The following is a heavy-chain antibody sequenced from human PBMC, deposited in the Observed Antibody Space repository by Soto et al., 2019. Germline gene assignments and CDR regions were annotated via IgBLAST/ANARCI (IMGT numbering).Heavy chain of an antibody. CDR1: GSTFTSSA. Sequence: SGKVSCKASGSTFTSSAVQWVRQARGQRLEWIGWIVVGSVNTKYAQKFQERVTITRDMCTSTAYMELSSLRSEDMAVYYCAGSSSRVDYYYFYCMDVRGEGPTVPAS. V-gene: IGHV1-58*01. CDR3: AGSSSRVDYYYFYCMDV. J-gene: IGHJ6*02. D-gene: IGHD3-10*01. CDR2: IVVGSVNT.